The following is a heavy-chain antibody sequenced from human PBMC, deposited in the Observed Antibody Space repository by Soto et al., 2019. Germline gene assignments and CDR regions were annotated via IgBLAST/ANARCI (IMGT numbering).Heavy chain of an antibody. Sequence: SETLSLTCTVPGGSISSYYWSWIRQPPGKGLEWIGYIYDSGTTNYNPSLRSRVTISIDTSTTQFSLRLSSVTAADTAVYYCARGNPVLGYCSGGSCDPPGNFDYWGQGTLVTVSS. CDR2: IYDSGTT. V-gene: IGHV4-59*01. CDR3: ARGNPVLGYCSGGSCDPPGNFDY. J-gene: IGHJ4*02. CDR1: GGSISSYY. D-gene: IGHD2-15*01.